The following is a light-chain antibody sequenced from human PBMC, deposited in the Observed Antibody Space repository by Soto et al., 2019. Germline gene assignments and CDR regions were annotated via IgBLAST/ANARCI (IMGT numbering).Light chain of an antibody. CDR2: SNN. CDR1: SSNIGSNS. CDR3: AAWDDSLNGYV. Sequence: QSVLTQPPSASGTPGQRVTISCSGSSSNIGSNSVSWCQQLPGTAPKLLIYSNNQRPSGVPDRFSGSKSGTSASLAISGLQSGDEADYYCAAWDDSLNGYVFGTGTKVTVL. V-gene: IGLV1-44*01. J-gene: IGLJ1*01.